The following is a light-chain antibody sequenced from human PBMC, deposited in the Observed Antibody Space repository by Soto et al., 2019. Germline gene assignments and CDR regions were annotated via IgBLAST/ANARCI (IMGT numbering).Light chain of an antibody. J-gene: IGKJ2*01. Sequence: EIVLTQSPGTLSFSPGERATLSCRASQSVSSSYLAWYQQKPGQAPRLLIYGAASRASGIPDRFSGSGSGTDFTLTVSRXEPXDXXXXXXQXXXISPYTFGQGTKLEIK. V-gene: IGKV3-20*01. CDR2: GAA. CDR3: QXXXISPYT. CDR1: QSVSSSY.